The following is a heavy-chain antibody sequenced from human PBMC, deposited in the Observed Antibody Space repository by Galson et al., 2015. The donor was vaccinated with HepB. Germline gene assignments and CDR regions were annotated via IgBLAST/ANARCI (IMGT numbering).Heavy chain of an antibody. D-gene: IGHD5-24*01. Sequence: SLRLSCAASGFTFNTYWMNWIRQAPGKGLEWVANIKEDGSDKNYVASVKGRFTISRDNAKGSLYLQMNSLRAEDTALYYCARPRDGYNDSSDYCGQGTLVTVSS. CDR3: ARPRDGYNDSSDY. V-gene: IGHV3-7*01. CDR1: GFTFNTYW. CDR2: IKEDGSDK. J-gene: IGHJ4*02.